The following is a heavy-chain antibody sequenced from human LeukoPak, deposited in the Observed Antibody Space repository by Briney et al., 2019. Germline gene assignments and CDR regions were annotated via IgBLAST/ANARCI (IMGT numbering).Heavy chain of an antibody. Sequence: TGGSLRLSCAASGFTFSSYAMSWVRQPPGKGLERIGEINHSGSTNYNPSLKSRVTISVDTSKNQFSLKLSSVTAADTAVYYCARLRQWRNWFDPWGQGTLVTVSS. CDR1: GFTFSSYA. CDR3: ARLRQWRNWFDP. V-gene: IGHV4-34*01. D-gene: IGHD6-19*01. J-gene: IGHJ5*02. CDR2: INHSGST.